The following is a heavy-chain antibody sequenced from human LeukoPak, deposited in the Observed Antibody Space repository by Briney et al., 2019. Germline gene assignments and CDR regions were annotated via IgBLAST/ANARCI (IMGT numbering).Heavy chain of an antibody. Sequence: GGSLRLSCAASGFTFSSYTMNWVRQAPGKGLEWVSSIDNDGSYIYYADSVKGRFTLSRDNAESSVHLQMISLRAEDTAVYYCARQYYGSGENWFDPWGQGTLVTVSS. CDR3: ARQYYGSGENWFDP. J-gene: IGHJ5*02. CDR2: IDNDGSYI. D-gene: IGHD3-10*01. V-gene: IGHV3-21*01. CDR1: GFTFSSYT.